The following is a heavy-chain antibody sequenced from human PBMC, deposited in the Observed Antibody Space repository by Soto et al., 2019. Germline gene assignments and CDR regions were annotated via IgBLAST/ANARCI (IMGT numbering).Heavy chain of an antibody. CDR1: GFSLSDYY. Sequence: GGSLRLSCAASGFSLSDYYVSWIRQAPGEGLEWVSYISSSGTTTHYADSVKGRFTISKDNSKNSLYLQMNSLRAEDTAVYYCARVRGDSSGSYYFDYWGQGTLVTVSS. J-gene: IGHJ4*02. D-gene: IGHD3-22*01. CDR3: ARVRGDSSGSYYFDY. CDR2: ISSSGTTT. V-gene: IGHV3-11*01.